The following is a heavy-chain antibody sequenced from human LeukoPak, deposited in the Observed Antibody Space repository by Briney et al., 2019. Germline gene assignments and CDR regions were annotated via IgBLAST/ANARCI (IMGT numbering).Heavy chain of an antibody. CDR1: GFTFSSYG. V-gene: IGHV3-33*01. Sequence: GGSLRLSCAASGFTFSSYGMHWVRQAPGKGLEWVTVIWYDGSNKYYVDSVKGRFTISRDNSKNTLYLQMNSLRAEDTAVYYCARGAYGSGTYHDFDIWGQGTMVTVSS. D-gene: IGHD3-10*01. CDR3: ARGAYGSGTYHDFDI. J-gene: IGHJ3*02. CDR2: IWYDGSNK.